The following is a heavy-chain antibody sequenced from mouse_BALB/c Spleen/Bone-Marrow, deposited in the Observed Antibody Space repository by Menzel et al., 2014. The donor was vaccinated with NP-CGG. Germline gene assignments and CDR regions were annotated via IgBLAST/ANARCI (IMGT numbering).Heavy chain of an antibody. CDR1: GYTFSSFG. Sequence: DVHLVESGGGLVQPGGSRKLSCAASGYTFSSFGMHWVRQGPEKGLEWVAYISSGSSTIYYADTVKGRFTISRDNPKNTLFLQMTSLRSEDTAMYYCARGGNFAWFAYWGQGTLVTVSA. CDR3: ARGGNFAWFAY. J-gene: IGHJ3*01. V-gene: IGHV5-17*02. CDR2: ISSGSSTI. D-gene: IGHD2-1*01.